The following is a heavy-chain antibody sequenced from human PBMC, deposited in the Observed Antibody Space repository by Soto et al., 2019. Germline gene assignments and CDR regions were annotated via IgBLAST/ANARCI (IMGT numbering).Heavy chain of an antibody. J-gene: IGHJ6*03. CDR3: ARGFRVRGALSQPYYYYMDV. V-gene: IGHV4-34*01. CDR1: GGSFSGYY. CDR2: INHSGST. Sequence: SETLSLTCAVYGGSFSGYYWSWIRQPPGKGLEWIGEINHSGSTNYNPSLKSRVTISVDTSKNQFSLKLSSVTAADTAVYYCARGFRVRGALSQPYYYYMDVWGKGTTVTVSS. D-gene: IGHD3-10*02.